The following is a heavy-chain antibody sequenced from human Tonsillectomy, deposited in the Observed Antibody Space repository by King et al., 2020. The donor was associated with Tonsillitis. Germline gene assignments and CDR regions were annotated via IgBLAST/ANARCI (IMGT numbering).Heavy chain of an antibody. D-gene: IGHD2-8*01. CDR2: IYPGDSDT. J-gene: IGHJ3*02. Sequence: QLVQSGAEVRHPGESLKISCKGSGYIFTSYWSGWVRQMPGKGLEWMGIIYPGDSDTRFSPSFQAHVTISADKSITTAYLQWSSLKASDTAMYYCARTLSMGAFDIWGQGTMVTVSS. CDR3: ARTLSMGAFDI. CDR1: GYIFTSYW. V-gene: IGHV5-51*03.